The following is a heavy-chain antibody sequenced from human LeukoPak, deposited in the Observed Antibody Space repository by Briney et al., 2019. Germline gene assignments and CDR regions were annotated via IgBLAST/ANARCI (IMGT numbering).Heavy chain of an antibody. V-gene: IGHV3-48*04. D-gene: IGHD3-9*01. J-gene: IGHJ3*01. Sequence: PGGSLRLSCAASGFTFSSYSMNWVRQAPGKGLEWVSYISSSSSTIYYADSVKGRFTISRDNAKNSLYLQMSSLRVEDTAVYSCARDLDWVPGAFDLWGQGTVVTVS. CDR3: ARDLDWVPGAFDL. CDR2: ISSSSSTI. CDR1: GFTFSSYS.